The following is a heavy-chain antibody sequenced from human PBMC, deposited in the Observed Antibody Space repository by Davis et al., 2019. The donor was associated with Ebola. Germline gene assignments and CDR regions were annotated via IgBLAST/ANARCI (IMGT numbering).Heavy chain of an antibody. CDR2: IFSNDEK. D-gene: IGHD6-13*01. V-gene: IGHV2-26*01. CDR1: GFSLSNARMG. Sequence: SGPTLVKPTETLTLTCTVSGFSLSNARMGVSWIRQPPGKALEWLAHIFSNDEKSYSTSLKSRLTISKDTSKSQVVLTMTNMDPVDTATYYCARAPEPGYSSSWYVPKPNDAFDIWGQGTMVTVSS. CDR3: ARAPEPGYSSSWYVPKPNDAFDI. J-gene: IGHJ3*02.